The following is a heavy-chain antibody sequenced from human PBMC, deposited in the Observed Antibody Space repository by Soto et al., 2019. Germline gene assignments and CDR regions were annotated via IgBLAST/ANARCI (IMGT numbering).Heavy chain of an antibody. CDR3: ATSFRYFDN. D-gene: IGHD3-9*01. V-gene: IGHV3-23*01. Sequence: QAGGSLRLSCAGSGFTPTTTPLSWVRQPPGKGLEWVTTISGTASRTYYVDSVKGRFFISRDNSKNTVTLQMNNLTVDDTAVYYCATSFRYFDNWGQGTRVTDSS. J-gene: IGHJ4*02. CDR2: ISGTASRT. CDR1: GFTPTTTP.